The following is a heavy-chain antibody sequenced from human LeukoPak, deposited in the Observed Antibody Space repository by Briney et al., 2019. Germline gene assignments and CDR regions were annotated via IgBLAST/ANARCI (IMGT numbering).Heavy chain of an antibody. CDR1: GYTFTDYY. V-gene: IGHV1-46*01. CDR2: INPRGSST. CDR3: ARAGGSRSPFDY. J-gene: IGHJ4*02. Sequence: ASVKVSCKASGYTFTDYYMHWVRQAPGQGLEWMGVINPRGSSTTYAQKFQGRVTMTRGTSTSTFYMVLSSLKSEDTAIYYCARAGGSRSPFDYWGQGTLVTVSS. D-gene: IGHD6-6*01.